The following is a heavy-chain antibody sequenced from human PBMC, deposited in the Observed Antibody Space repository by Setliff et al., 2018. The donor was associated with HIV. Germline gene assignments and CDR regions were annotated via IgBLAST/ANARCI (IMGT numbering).Heavy chain of an antibody. CDR3: ARACVGHFTATSWSFDY. CDR1: AGSISSGRYY. CDR2: IYSSGSA. Sequence: SETLSLTCSVSAGSISSGRYYWSWIRQPAGKGLEWIGHIYSSGSANYNLSLKSRVTISKDTSKNQVHLNMSSVTAADSATYYCARACVGHFTATSWSFDYWGQGALVTVSS. J-gene: IGHJ4*02. D-gene: IGHD5-12*01. V-gene: IGHV4-61*09.